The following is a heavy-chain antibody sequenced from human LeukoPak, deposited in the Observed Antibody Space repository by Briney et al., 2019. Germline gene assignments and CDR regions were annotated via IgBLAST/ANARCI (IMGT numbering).Heavy chain of an antibody. V-gene: IGHV3-23*01. CDR1: GFIFSSFD. CDR2: ISSNGGST. CDR3: AKELRTCDSSGYFDY. Sequence: GGSLRLSCAASGFIFSSFDINWVRQAPGKGLEWVSTISSNGGSTYYADSVKGRFTISRDNSKSTLYLQMNSLRDEDTAVYYCAKELRTCDSSGYFDYWGQGTLVTVSS. J-gene: IGHJ4*02. D-gene: IGHD3-22*01.